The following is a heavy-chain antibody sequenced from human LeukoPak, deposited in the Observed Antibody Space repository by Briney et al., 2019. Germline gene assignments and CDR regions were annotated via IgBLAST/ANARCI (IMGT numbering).Heavy chain of an antibody. Sequence: ASVKVSCKASGGSFTSYGISWVRQAPGQGLEWMGKIIPIYGRANYGQKFQGRVTITADELTTTSYMELSSLTAEDMAVYYCAAGGAYEFRDDYWGQGTLVTVS. CDR2: IIPIYGRA. CDR1: GGSFTSYG. V-gene: IGHV1-69*15. CDR3: AAGGAYEFRDDY. D-gene: IGHD3-3*01. J-gene: IGHJ4*02.